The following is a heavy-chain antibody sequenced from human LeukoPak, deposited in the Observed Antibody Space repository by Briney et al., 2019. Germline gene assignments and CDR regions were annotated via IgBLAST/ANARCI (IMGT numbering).Heavy chain of an antibody. CDR2: ISWDGGST. V-gene: IGHV3-43*01. Sequence: GGSLRLSCAASGFTFDDYTMHWVRQAPGKGLEWVALISWDGGSTYYADSVKGRFTISRDNSKNSLYLQMNSLRTEDTALYYCAKDGAGKEFDYWGQGTLVTVSS. CDR3: AKDGAGKEFDY. CDR1: GFTFDDYT. J-gene: IGHJ4*02. D-gene: IGHD6-13*01.